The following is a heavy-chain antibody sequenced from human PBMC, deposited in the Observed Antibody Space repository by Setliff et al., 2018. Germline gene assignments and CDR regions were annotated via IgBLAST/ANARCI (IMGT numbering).Heavy chain of an antibody. Sequence: ASVKVSCKASGGTFSSYAISWVRQAPGQGLEWMGGIIPKTGGTNLAQKFQGWVSMTRDTSITTAYMELSRLTSDDMAVYFCARSDHLVVDGFDVWGQGTMVTVSS. J-gene: IGHJ3*01. V-gene: IGHV1-2*04. D-gene: IGHD3-16*01. CDR1: GGTFSSYA. CDR2: IIPKTGGT. CDR3: ARSDHLVVDGFDV.